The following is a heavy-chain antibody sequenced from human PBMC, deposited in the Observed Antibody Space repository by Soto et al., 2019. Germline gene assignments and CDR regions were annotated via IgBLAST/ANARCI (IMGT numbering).Heavy chain of an antibody. Sequence: PGGSLRLSCAASGFTFSSYSMNWVRQAPGKGLEWVSYISSSSSTIYYADSEKGRFTISRDNAKKSLYLQINSLRAEDTAVYYCARTRQHSSWYFDAFDIWGQGTMVTVSS. CDR2: ISSSSSTI. J-gene: IGHJ3*02. CDR3: ARTRQHSSWYFDAFDI. V-gene: IGHV3-48*01. CDR1: GFTFSSYS. D-gene: IGHD6-13*01.